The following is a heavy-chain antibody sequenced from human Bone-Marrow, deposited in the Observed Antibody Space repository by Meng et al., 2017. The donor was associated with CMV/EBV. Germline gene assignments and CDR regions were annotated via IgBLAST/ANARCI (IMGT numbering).Heavy chain of an antibody. D-gene: IGHD6-19*01. CDR3: ARDSSSSGWYSGLDY. V-gene: IGHV1-18*01. J-gene: IGHJ4*02. CDR2: ISAYNGNT. Sequence: ASVKVSCKASGYTFTSYGISWVRQAPGQGLEWMGWISAYNGNTNYAQKLQGRVTMTTDTSTSTAYMELRSLRSDDTAVYYRARDSSSSGWYSGLDYWGQGTLVTVSS. CDR1: GYTFTSYG.